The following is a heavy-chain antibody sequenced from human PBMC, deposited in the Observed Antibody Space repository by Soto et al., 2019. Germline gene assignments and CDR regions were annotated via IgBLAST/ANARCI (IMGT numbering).Heavy chain of an antibody. CDR2: INPNSGGT. D-gene: IGHD6-13*01. V-gene: IGHV1-2*04. CDR1: GYTFTGYY. J-gene: IGHJ4*02. Sequence: ASVKVCCEASGYTFTGYYMHWVRQAPGQGLEWMGWINPNSGGTNYAQKFQGWVTMTRDTSISTAYMELSRLRSDDTAVYYCARVGIAAAATEYYFDYWGQGTLVTVSS. CDR3: ARVGIAAAATEYYFDY.